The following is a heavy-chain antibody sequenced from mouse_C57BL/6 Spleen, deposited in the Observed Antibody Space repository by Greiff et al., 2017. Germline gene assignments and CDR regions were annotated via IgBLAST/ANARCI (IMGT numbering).Heavy chain of an antibody. Sequence: QVQLQQPGAELVKPGASVKLSCKASGYTFTSYWMHWVKQRPGQCLEWIGMIHPNSGSTNYNEKFKSKATLTVDKSSSTAYMQLSSLTSEDSAVYYCARRRDGAMDYWGQGTSVTVSS. CDR2: IHPNSGST. V-gene: IGHV1-64*01. CDR3: ARRRDGAMDY. CDR1: GYTFTSYW. J-gene: IGHJ4*01. D-gene: IGHD3-3*01.